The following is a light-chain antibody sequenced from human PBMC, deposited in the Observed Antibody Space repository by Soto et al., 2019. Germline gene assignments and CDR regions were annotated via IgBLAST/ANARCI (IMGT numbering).Light chain of an antibody. CDR3: CSYAGSYTVI. Sequence: QSALTQPASVSGSPGQSITISCTGTSNDIGSYNLVSWYQQYSGKAPKLMIYEGSKRPSGVSNRFSGSKSGNTASLTISGLQAEDEADYYCCSYAGSYTVIFGGGTKVTVL. V-gene: IGLV2-23*01. J-gene: IGLJ2*01. CDR1: SNDIGSYNL. CDR2: EGS.